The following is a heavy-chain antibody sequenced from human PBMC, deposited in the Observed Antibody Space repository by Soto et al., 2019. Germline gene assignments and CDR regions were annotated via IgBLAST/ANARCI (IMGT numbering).Heavy chain of an antibody. D-gene: IGHD5-12*01. V-gene: IGHV1-18*04. CDR1: GYTFTSYG. J-gene: IGHJ5*02. CDR2: ISAYNGNT. Sequence: VASVKVSCKASGYTFTSYGISWVRQAPGQGLEWMGWISAYNGNTNYAQKLQGRVTMTTDTSTSTAYMELRSLRSDDTAVYYCASRIDSGDDWDNWFDPWGQVSLVTFSS. CDR3: ASRIDSGDDWDNWFDP.